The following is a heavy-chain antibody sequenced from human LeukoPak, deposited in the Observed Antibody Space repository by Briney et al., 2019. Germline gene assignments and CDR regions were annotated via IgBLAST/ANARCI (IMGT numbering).Heavy chain of an antibody. CDR3: ARDSGILDAFDI. Sequence: GGSLRLSYAASGFTFTTYNMNWVRQAPGKGPEWVSYISSRSSTKYYADSVKGRFTISRDNAKNSLYLQMSSLRAEDTAVYYCARDSGILDAFDIWGQGTMVTVSS. J-gene: IGHJ3*02. CDR1: GFTFTTYN. D-gene: IGHD2-21*01. CDR2: ISSRSSTK. V-gene: IGHV3-48*04.